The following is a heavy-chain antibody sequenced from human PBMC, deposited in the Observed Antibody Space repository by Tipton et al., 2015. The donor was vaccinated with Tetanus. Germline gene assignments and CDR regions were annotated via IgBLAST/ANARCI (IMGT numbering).Heavy chain of an antibody. Sequence: TLSLTCTVSGGSITSGGYYWSWIRQHPGKGLEWIGDIYYSGSTYCNPSLKSRVTISVDTSKNQFSLKLNSVTAADTAVYYCARDQARGARGWNHFDYWGQGTLVTVSS. CDR2: IYYSGST. V-gene: IGHV4-31*03. J-gene: IGHJ4*02. CDR1: GGSITSGGYY. CDR3: ARDQARGARGWNHFDY. D-gene: IGHD1-26*01.